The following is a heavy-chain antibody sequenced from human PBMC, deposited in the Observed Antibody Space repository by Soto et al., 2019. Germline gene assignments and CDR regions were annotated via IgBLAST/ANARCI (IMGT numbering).Heavy chain of an antibody. V-gene: IGHV4-31*11. Sequence: LSLTCAVSGDSITRGYYWAWIRQPPGKGLEWIGYIYYSGSTYYNPSLKSRVTISVDTSKNQLSLKLSSVTAADTAVYYCARETFDSSGFFDYWGQGTLVTVSS. CDR1: GDSITRGYY. CDR3: ARETFDSSGFFDY. CDR2: IYYSGST. D-gene: IGHD3-22*01. J-gene: IGHJ4*02.